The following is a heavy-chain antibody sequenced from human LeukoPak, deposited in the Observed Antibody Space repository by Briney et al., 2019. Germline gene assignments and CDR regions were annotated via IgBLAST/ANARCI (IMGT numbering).Heavy chain of an antibody. D-gene: IGHD6-13*01. CDR2: INHSGST. CDR3: ARDSSSWYYFDY. CDR1: GGSFSGYY. V-gene: IGHV4-34*01. J-gene: IGHJ4*02. Sequence: SETLSLTCAVYGGSFSGYYWSWIRQPPGKGLDWIGEINHSGSTNYNPSLKSRVTISVDTSKNQFSLKLSSVTAADTAVYYRARDSSSWYYFDYWGQGTLVTVSS.